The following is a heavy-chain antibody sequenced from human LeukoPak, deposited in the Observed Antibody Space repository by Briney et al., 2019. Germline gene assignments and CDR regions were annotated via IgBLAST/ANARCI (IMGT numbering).Heavy chain of an antibody. CDR1: GFTFSSYE. D-gene: IGHD2-21*02. CDR2: ISSSGSTI. V-gene: IGHV3-48*03. CDR3: ARGSICGGDCYSYFDN. Sequence: GGSLRLSCAASGFTFSSYEMNWVRQAPGKGLEWVSYISSSGSTIYYADSVKGRFTISRDNAKNSLYLQMNSLRAEDTAVYYCARGSICGGDCYSYFDNRGQGTLVTVSS. J-gene: IGHJ4*02.